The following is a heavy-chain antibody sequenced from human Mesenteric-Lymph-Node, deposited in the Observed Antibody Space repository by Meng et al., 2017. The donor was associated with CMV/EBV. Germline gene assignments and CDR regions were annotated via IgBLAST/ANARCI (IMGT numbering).Heavy chain of an antibody. J-gene: IGHJ4*02. CDR3: AHSSGIAAAGPFYFDY. CDR1: GFSLSTSGVG. V-gene: IGHV2-5*02. CDR2: IYWDDDK. Sequence: QITLKESGPTLVQPTQTLTPTCTFSGFSLSTSGVGVGCIRQPPGKALEWLALIYWDDDKRYSPSLKSRLTITKDTSKNQVVLTMTNMDPVDTATYYCAHSSGIAAAGPFYFDYWGQGTLVTVSS. D-gene: IGHD6-13*01.